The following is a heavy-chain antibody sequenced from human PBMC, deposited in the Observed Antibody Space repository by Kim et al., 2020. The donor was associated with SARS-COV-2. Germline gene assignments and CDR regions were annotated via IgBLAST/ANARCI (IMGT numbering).Heavy chain of an antibody. Sequence: ASVKVSCKASGYTFITYAMHWVRQAPGQRLEWMGWINAGNGDTKYSQKFQGRVTTTRDTSASTAYMELGSLTSEDTAVYYCARGSSYGSWGLDVWGQGTTVTVSS. V-gene: IGHV1-3*01. CDR2: INAGNGDT. D-gene: IGHD5-18*01. CDR3: ARGSSYGSWGLDV. CDR1: GYTFITYA. J-gene: IGHJ6*02.